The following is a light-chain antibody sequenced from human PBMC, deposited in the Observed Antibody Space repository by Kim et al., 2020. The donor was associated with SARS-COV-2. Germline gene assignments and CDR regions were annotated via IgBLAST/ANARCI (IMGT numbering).Light chain of an antibody. Sequence: HGQRAPLCCRALQSVGSSLAWYQQKPGQAPRLLIYEASARATGIPARFSGSWSMTDFTLTISSLEPEDLAVYYCQQRCKWPLTFGEGTKVDIK. J-gene: IGKJ4*01. CDR3: QQRCKWPLT. V-gene: IGKV3-11*01. CDR2: EAS. CDR1: QSVGSS.